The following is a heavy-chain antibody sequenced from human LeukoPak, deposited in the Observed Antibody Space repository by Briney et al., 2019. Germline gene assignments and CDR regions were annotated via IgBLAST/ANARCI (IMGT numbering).Heavy chain of an antibody. D-gene: IGHD3-22*01. Sequence: SQTLSLTCTVSGGSISSGGYYWSWIRRHPGKGLKWIGYIYYSGSTYYNPSLKSRVTISVDTSKNQFSLKLSSVTAADTAVYYCARYYYDSSGYYYFDYWGQGTLVTVSS. V-gene: IGHV4-31*03. J-gene: IGHJ4*02. CDR1: GGSISSGGYY. CDR2: IYYSGST. CDR3: ARYYYDSSGYYYFDY.